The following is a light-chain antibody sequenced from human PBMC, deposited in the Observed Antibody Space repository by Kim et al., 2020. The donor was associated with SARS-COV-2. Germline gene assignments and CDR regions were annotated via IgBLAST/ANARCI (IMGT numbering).Light chain of an antibody. Sequence: ELTQPPSASGTPGQRVTISCSGSNSNIGSNTVNWYQRLPGTAPQLLIYSNNQRPSGVPDRFSGSKSGTSASLAISGLQSEDEADYYCAAWDDSLNGWVFGGGTQLTVL. CDR1: NSNIGSNT. CDR3: AAWDDSLNGWV. CDR2: SNN. V-gene: IGLV1-44*01. J-gene: IGLJ3*02.